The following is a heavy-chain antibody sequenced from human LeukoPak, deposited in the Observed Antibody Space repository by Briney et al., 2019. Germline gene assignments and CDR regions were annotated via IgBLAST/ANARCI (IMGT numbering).Heavy chain of an antibody. V-gene: IGHV4-39*01. Sequence: PSETLSLTCTVSGGSISSGGYYWSWIRQHPGKGLEWIGYIYYSGSTYYNPSLKSRVTISVDTSKNQLSLRLSSVTAADTAVYYCARHPGLAATGTGTRAFDIWGQGAVVTVSS. CDR1: GGSISSGGYY. J-gene: IGHJ3*02. D-gene: IGHD6-13*01. CDR2: IYYSGST. CDR3: ARHPGLAATGTGTRAFDI.